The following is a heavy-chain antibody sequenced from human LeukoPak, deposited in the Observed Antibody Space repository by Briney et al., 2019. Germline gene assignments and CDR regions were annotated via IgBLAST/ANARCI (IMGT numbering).Heavy chain of an antibody. J-gene: IGHJ3*02. CDR1: GFTFSSYG. D-gene: IGHD2/OR15-2a*01. V-gene: IGHV3-30*18. CDR2: ISYDGSNK. CDR3: AKDNSLSNAFDI. Sequence: GGSLRLSCAASGFTFSSYGMPWVRQAPGKGLEWVAVISYDGSNKYYADSVKGRFTISRDNSKNTLYLQMNSLRAEDTAVYYCAKDNSLSNAFDIWGQGTMVTVSS.